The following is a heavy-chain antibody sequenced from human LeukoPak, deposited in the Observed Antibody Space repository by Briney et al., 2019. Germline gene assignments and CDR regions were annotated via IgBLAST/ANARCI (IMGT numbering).Heavy chain of an antibody. D-gene: IGHD2-21*02. Sequence: GASLRLSCAASGFTFSSYTLSWVRQAPGKGLEWISAIRGSGTSTYYAASVKGRFTISGDNSRNTLYLQMNSLRAEDTAVYYCAKDTCGADCYSHYDHWGQGTLVTVSS. CDR2: IRGSGTST. V-gene: IGHV3-23*01. CDR1: GFTFSSYT. J-gene: IGHJ4*02. CDR3: AKDTCGADCYSHYDH.